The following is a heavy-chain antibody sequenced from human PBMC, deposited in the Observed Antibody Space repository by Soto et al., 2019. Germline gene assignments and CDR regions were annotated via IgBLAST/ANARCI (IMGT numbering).Heavy chain of an antibody. Sequence: AAEVKCISHAVRCISKEQGKGLEWVAVISYDGSNKYYADSVKGRFTISRDNSKNTLYLQMNSLRAEDTAVYYCAIYGYNLAMHDCYSVTAVLGKGTSVT. D-gene: IGHD2-15*01. J-gene: IGHJ6*03. CDR1: EVKCISHA. V-gene: IGHV3-30-3*01. CDR3: AIYGYNLAMHDCYSVTAV. CDR2: ISYDGSNK.